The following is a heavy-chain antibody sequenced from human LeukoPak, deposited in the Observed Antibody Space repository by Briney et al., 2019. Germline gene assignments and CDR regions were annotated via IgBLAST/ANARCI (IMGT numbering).Heavy chain of an antibody. CDR2: IYYSGST. CDR3: ARDHVSSPPHAFDI. D-gene: IGHD3-16*01. Sequence: SETLSLTCTVSGGSISTSYWSWIRQPPGKGLEWIGYIYYSGSTNYNPSLKGRVTISVDTSKNQFSLKLSSVTAADTAVYYCARDHVSSPPHAFDIWGQGTMVTVSS. CDR1: GGSISTSY. V-gene: IGHV4-59*01. J-gene: IGHJ3*02.